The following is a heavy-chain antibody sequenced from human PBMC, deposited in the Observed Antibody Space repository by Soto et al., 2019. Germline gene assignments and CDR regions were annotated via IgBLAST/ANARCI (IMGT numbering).Heavy chain of an antibody. V-gene: IGHV4-59*01. J-gene: IGHJ4*02. CDR2: IYYSGST. Sequence: SATLSHTCTFSGGSISSYYWSWIRQPPGKGLEWIGYIYYSGSTNYNPSLKSRVTISVDTSKNQFSLKLSSVTAADTAVYYCARGPWLQLALDYYFDYWGQGTLVTVSS. CDR1: GGSISSYY. CDR3: ARGPWLQLALDYYFDY. D-gene: IGHD5-12*01.